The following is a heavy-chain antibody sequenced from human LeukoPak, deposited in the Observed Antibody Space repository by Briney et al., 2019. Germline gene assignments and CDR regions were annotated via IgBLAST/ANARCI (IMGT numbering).Heavy chain of an antibody. J-gene: IGHJ6*02. CDR1: GFTFSSYA. Sequence: GGSLRLSCAASGFTFSSYAVHWVRQAPGKGLEWVANIKQDGSEKDYVDSVKGRFTISRDNAKNSLYLQMNSLRAEDSAVYYCARYCGGDCYGMDVWGQGTTVTVSS. CDR3: ARYCGGDCYGMDV. CDR2: IKQDGSEK. D-gene: IGHD2-21*01. V-gene: IGHV3-7*01.